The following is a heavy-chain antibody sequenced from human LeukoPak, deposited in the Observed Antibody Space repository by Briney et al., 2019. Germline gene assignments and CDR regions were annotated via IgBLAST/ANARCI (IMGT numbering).Heavy chain of an antibody. CDR2: IYHIGST. J-gene: IGHJ4*02. CDR1: GGSINSGGYY. Sequence: PSQTLCLTCTVSGGSINSGGYYWSWIRQHPEKGMEWIGYIYHIGSTYYNPSLKSRVTISVDTSKNQFSLKVSSVTAADTAVYYCARVGDWDYDSSGYQSSGYFDYWGQGTLVTVSS. CDR3: ARVGDWDYDSSGYQSSGYFDY. V-gene: IGHV4-31*03. D-gene: IGHD3-22*01.